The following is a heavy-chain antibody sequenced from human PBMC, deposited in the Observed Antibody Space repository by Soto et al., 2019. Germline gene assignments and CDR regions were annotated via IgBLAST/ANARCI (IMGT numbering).Heavy chain of an antibody. CDR3: ARPYSHYFDY. CDR2: IYPGDSET. Sequence: PGQSLKISWKASGYRCSSYWIGWVRQMPEKGLEWMGIIYPGDSETRYSPSFQGQVTISADKSITTAYLQWSSLKASDTALYYCARPYSHYFDYWGQGTLVTVSS. CDR1: GYRCSSYW. V-gene: IGHV5-51*01. J-gene: IGHJ4*02. D-gene: IGHD5-18*01.